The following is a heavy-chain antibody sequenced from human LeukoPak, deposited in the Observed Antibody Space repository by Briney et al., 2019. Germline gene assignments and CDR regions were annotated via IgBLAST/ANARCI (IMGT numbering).Heavy chain of an antibody. J-gene: IGHJ2*01. D-gene: IGHD2-15*01. CDR1: GDSISSSSYF. CDR3: ARMRSYWYFDV. Sequence: PSETLSLTCSVSGDSISSSSYFWGWIRQSPGQGLEWIGTSYYTGNTYYNPSLKSRVTISLDTSRNQFSLRLSSVNVADTALYYCARMRSYWYFDVWAVAPWSLSPQ. CDR2: SYYTGNT. V-gene: IGHV4-39*07.